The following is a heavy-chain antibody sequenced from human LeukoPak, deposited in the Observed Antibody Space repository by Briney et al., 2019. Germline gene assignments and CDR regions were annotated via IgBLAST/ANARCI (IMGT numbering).Heavy chain of an antibody. CDR2: INSDGSST. CDR1: GFTFDNYW. CDR3: AREYSSSRYFGY. D-gene: IGHD6-6*01. Sequence: GGSLRLSCVTSGFTFDNYWIHWVRQAPGKGLVWVSRINSDGSSTTYADSVKGRFTISRDNAENTLYLQMDSLRAEDTAVYYCAREYSSSRYFGYWGQGTLVTVSS. V-gene: IGHV3-74*01. J-gene: IGHJ4*02.